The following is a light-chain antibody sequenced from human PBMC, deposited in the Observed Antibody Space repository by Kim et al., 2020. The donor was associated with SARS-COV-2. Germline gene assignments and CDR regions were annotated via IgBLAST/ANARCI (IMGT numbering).Light chain of an antibody. V-gene: IGKV3-20*01. CDR3: QQYGTSRGT. J-gene: IGKJ1*01. CDR1: QSVSTSY. CDR2: GAS. Sequence: SPGERATLPRRASQSVSTSYLAWYQQKPGQAPRLLIYGASSRATGIPDRFSGSGSGTDFTLTISRLEPEDFAVYYCQQYGTSRGTFGQGTKVEIK.